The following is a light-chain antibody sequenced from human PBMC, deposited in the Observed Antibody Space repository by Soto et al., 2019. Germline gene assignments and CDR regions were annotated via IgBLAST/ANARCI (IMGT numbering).Light chain of an antibody. Sequence: EILMTQSPGTLSVSPGERATLSCRTSQSVSSNLAWYQQKPGQAPRLLIFGASTRATGIPARFSGSGSGTEFTLTISSLQSEDFAIYYCQHYNNRPLTFGGGTKVGIK. CDR2: GAS. J-gene: IGKJ4*01. CDR1: QSVSSN. CDR3: QHYNNRPLT. V-gene: IGKV3-15*01.